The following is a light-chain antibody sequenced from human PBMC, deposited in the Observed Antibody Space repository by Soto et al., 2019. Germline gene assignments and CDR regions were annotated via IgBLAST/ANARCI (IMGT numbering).Light chain of an antibody. J-gene: IGLJ3*02. CDR3: NSDAGSNNWV. Sequence: QSALTQPPSASGSPGQSVTISCTGTSSDLCGYNYVSWYQQHPGKAPKLMIYEVSKRPSGVPDRFSGSNSGNASSLTVSGLQAEDEAYYYCNSDAGSNNWVFGGGTKLTVL. CDR2: EVS. V-gene: IGLV2-8*01. CDR1: SSDLCGYNY.